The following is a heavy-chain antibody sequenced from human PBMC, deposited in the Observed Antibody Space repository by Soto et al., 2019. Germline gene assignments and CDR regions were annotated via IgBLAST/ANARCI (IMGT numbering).Heavy chain of an antibody. D-gene: IGHD1-26*01. CDR3: ARHGAIIVGATRGRWYFDL. Sequence: SETLSLTCTVSGGSISSSSYYWGWIRQPPGKGLEWIGSIYYSGSTYYNPSLKSRVTISVDTSKNQFSLKLSSVTAADTAVYYCARHGAIIVGATRGRWYFDLWGRGTLVTVSS. CDR1: GGSISSSSYY. J-gene: IGHJ2*01. V-gene: IGHV4-39*01. CDR2: IYYSGST.